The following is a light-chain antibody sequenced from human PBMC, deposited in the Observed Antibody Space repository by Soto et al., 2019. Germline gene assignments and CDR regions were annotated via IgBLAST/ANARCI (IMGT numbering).Light chain of an antibody. CDR3: ATWDDSLNGVV. V-gene: IGLV1-44*01. Sequence: QSVLTQPPSASGTPGQRVTISCSGTSSNIGSNTVNWYQHLPGTAPKLLIYSHNQRPSGVPDRFSGSRSGTSASPAISGLQSADEADYYCATWDDSLNGVVFGGGTKLTVL. CDR2: SHN. CDR1: SSNIGSNT. J-gene: IGLJ2*01.